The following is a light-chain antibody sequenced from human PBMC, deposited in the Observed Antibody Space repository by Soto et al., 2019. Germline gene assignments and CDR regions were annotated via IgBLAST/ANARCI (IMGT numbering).Light chain of an antibody. J-gene: IGLJ1*01. CDR1: TGAVTSGHY. V-gene: IGLV7-46*01. CDR2: DKN. Sequence: QAVVTQEPSLTVSPGGTVTLTCGSSTGAVTSGHYPYWFQQKPGQAPRTLIYDKNNKHSWTPARFSGSLLGGKAALTLSGAQHEYEAKYYCLLLYPGTRRVFGGGTKLTVL. CDR3: LLLYPGTRRV.